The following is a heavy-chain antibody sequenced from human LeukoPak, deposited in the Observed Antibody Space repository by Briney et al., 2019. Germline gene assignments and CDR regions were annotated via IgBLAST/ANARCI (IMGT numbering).Heavy chain of an antibody. V-gene: IGHV1-2*02. J-gene: IGHJ5*02. CDR3: ARDSVEYSSSNWFDP. CDR1: GYTFTGYY. Sequence: GASVKVSCKASGYTFTGYYMHWVRQAPGQGLEWMGWINPNSGGTNYAQKFQGRVTMTRDTSISTAYMELSRLRSDDTAVYHCARDSVEYSSSNWFDPWGQGTLVTVSS. CDR2: INPNSGGT. D-gene: IGHD6-6*01.